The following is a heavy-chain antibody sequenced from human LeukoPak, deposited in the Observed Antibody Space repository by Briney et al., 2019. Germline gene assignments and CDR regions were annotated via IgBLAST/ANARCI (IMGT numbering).Heavy chain of an antibody. J-gene: IGHJ5*02. V-gene: IGHV4-39*01. CDR3: ARQKLTGYYPTFNWFDP. CDR1: GGSISSSSYY. Sequence: SETLSLTCTVPGGSISSSSYYWGWIRQPPGKGLEWIGSIYYSGSTYYNPSLKSRVTISVDTSKNQFSLKLSSVTAADTAVYYCARQKLTGYYPTFNWFDPWGQGTLVTVSS. D-gene: IGHD3-9*01. CDR2: IYYSGST.